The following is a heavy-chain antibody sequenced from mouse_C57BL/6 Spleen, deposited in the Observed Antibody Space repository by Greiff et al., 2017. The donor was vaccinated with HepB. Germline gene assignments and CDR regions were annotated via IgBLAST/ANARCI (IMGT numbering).Heavy chain of an antibody. V-gene: IGHV14-2*01. CDR1: GFNIKDYY. J-gene: IGHJ4*01. CDR2: IDPEDGET. Sequence: EVQLVESGAELVKPGASVKLSCTASGFNIKDYYMHWVKQRTEQGLEWIGRIDPEDGETKYALKFQGKATITADTSSNTAYLQLSSLTSEDTAVYYCARKDYYGSSYGTAMDYWGQGTSVTVSS. D-gene: IGHD1-1*01. CDR3: ARKDYYGSSYGTAMDY.